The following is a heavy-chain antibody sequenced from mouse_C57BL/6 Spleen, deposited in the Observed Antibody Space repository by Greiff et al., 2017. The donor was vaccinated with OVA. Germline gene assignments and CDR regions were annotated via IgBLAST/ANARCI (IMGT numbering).Heavy chain of an antibody. J-gene: IGHJ3*01. V-gene: IGHV1-85*01. CDR1: GYTFTSYD. CDR2: IYPRDGST. Sequence: VQLQQSGPELVKPGASVKLSCKASGYTFTSYDINWVKQRPGKGLAWIGWIYPRDGSTKYNAKLKGKATWTVDTSSSTAYMVLHSLTSEDSAVYFCARYVGDWFAYGGQGTLVTVSA. CDR3: ARYVGDWFAY.